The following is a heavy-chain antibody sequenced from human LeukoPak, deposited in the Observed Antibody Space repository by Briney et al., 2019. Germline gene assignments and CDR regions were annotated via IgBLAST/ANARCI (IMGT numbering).Heavy chain of an antibody. CDR3: ATSTRSRGPAFDI. V-gene: IGHV4-59*11. CDR1: GGSIGSQY. CDR2: IYYTGST. Sequence: PSETLSLTCTVSGGSIGSQYWSWIRQPPGKGLEWIGYIYYTGSTNYNPSLKSRVTISLDTSRNQFSLKLSSVTAADTALYYCATSTRSRGPAFDIWGQGTMVSVSS. D-gene: IGHD2-2*01. J-gene: IGHJ3*02.